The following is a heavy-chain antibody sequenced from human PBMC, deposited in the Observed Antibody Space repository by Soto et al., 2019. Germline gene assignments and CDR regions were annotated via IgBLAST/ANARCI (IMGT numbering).Heavy chain of an antibody. D-gene: IGHD5-12*01. CDR1: GFTFSSYG. CDR2: ISYDGSNK. J-gene: IGHJ4*02. Sequence: GGSLRLSCAASGFTFSSYGMHWVRQAPGKGLEWVAVISYDGSNKYYADSVKGRFTISRDNSKNTLYLQMNSLRAEDTAVYYCAKPREGPDVDIVALDYWGQGTLVTVSS. CDR3: AKPREGPDVDIVALDY. V-gene: IGHV3-30*18.